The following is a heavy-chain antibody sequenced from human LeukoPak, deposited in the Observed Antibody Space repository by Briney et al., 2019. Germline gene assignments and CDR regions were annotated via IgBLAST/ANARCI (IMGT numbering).Heavy chain of an antibody. CDR3: ARDRLTSSSFRHYYDTAGYQSDAFDL. J-gene: IGHJ3*01. CDR2: FSAYSGTT. D-gene: IGHD3-22*01. V-gene: IGHV1-18*01. Sequence: ASVKVSCKASGYRFTSYGFSWVRQAPGQGLEWMGWFSAYSGTTDYPQKVQGRVTMTTDTSTTTAYMELRSLRSDDTAVYYCARDRLTSSSFRHYYDTAGYQSDAFDLWGQGTTVTVSS. CDR1: GYRFTSYG.